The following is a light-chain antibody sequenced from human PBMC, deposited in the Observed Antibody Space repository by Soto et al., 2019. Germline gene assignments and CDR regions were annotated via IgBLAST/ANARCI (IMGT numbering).Light chain of an antibody. CDR3: QQYNNWPPWT. Sequence: IAMTQSPATLSVSPGERATLSCRASQSLSSNLAWYQQKPGQAPRLLIYAASTRATGVPARFSGSGSGTEFTLTISSLQSEDFAVYYCQQYNNWPPWTFGQGTKVEIK. CDR2: AAS. V-gene: IGKV3-15*01. J-gene: IGKJ1*01. CDR1: QSLSSN.